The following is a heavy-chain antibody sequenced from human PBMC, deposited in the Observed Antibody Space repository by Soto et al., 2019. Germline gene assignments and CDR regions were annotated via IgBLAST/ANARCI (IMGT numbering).Heavy chain of an antibody. CDR3: AADYYYHSSGYYRYGYYGMDV. CDR1: GFTFTSSA. CDR2: IVVGSGNT. V-gene: IGHV1-58*01. J-gene: IGHJ6*02. D-gene: IGHD3-22*01. Sequence: SVKVSCKASGFTFTSSAVQWVRQARGQRLEWIGWIVVGSGNTNYAQKFQERVTITRDMSTSTAYMELSSLRPEDTAVYYCAADYYYHSSGYYRYGYYGMDVWGQGTTVTVSS.